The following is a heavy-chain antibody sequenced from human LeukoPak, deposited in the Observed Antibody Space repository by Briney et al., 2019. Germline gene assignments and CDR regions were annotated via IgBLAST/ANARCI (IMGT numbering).Heavy chain of an antibody. D-gene: IGHD6-6*01. CDR3: ARDYAARLDY. Sequence: PGGSLRLSCAASEFTFSSYAMHWVRQAPGKGLEWVAVISYDGSNKYYADSVKGRFTISRDNSKNTLYLQMNSLRAEDTAVYYCARDYAARLDYWGQGTLVTVSS. CDR2: ISYDGSNK. J-gene: IGHJ4*02. CDR1: EFTFSSYA. V-gene: IGHV3-30-3*01.